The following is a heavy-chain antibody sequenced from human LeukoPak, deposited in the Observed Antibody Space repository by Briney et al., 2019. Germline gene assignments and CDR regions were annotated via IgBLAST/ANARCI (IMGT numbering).Heavy chain of an antibody. D-gene: IGHD6-6*01. CDR3: ASLGSSPTY. CDR2: ISGSGGST. CDR1: GFTVSSNY. Sequence: GSLRLSCAASGFTVSSNYMSWVRQAPGKGLEWVSAISGSGGSTYYADSVKGRFTISRDNSKNTLSLQMNCLKAEDTAVYYCASLGSSPTYWGQGILVTVSS. J-gene: IGHJ4*02. V-gene: IGHV3-23*01.